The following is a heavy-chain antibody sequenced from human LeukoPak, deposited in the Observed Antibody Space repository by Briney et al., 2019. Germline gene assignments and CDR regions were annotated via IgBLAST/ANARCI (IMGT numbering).Heavy chain of an antibody. CDR3: TKDMDYDTAIYYFKY. D-gene: IGHD3-9*01. J-gene: IGHJ4*02. CDR1: GFTFDDYA. V-gene: IGHV3-9*01. CDR2: IFWNNGSI. Sequence: GRSLRLSCGASGFTFDDYAMHWVRQAPRKGLEWVSGIFWNNGSIGYADSVKGRFTISRDNAKNSLYLQMNSLRAEDTALYYCTKDMDYDTAIYYFKYWGQGTLVTVSS.